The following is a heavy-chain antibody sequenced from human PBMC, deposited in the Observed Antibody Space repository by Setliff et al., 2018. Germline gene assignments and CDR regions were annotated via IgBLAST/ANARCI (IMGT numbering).Heavy chain of an antibody. Sequence: NPGGSLRLSCAASGFTFSDCYMSWIRQTPEKGLEWVSYISSSGRTIYYADSVKGRFTSSRDNAKNSLYLHMNSLRAEDTAIYYCTRDRPRYLNWEMDVWGKGTAVTVSS. CDR3: TRDRPRYLNWEMDV. CDR2: ISSSGRTI. J-gene: IGHJ6*04. D-gene: IGHD3-9*01. CDR1: GFTFSDCY. V-gene: IGHV3-11*01.